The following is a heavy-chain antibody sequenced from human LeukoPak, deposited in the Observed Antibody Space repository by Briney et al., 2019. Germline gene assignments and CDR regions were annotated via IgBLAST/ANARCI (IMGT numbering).Heavy chain of an antibody. Sequence: PSQTLSLTCTVSGGAISSGAYYWTWIRQPPGKGLEWFGYIYHSGDTNYNPSLKSRVTISVDTSKNQFSLTLTSVTAADTAVYYCARERYYYDSSGYSDYWGQGTLVTVSS. CDR3: ARERYYYDSSGYSDY. V-gene: IGHV4-30-2*01. CDR1: GGAISSGAYY. J-gene: IGHJ4*02. CDR2: IYHSGDT. D-gene: IGHD3-22*01.